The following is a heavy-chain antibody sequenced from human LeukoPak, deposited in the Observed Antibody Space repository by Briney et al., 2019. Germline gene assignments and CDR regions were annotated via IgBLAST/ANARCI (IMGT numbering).Heavy chain of an antibody. CDR3: VREPAYHSGGGAFDN. Sequence: PGGSLRLSCAASGFTFGTYSMHWVRQAPGKGLEWVSFISSDGTNKFYADSVRGRFTLSRDNFKNTLSLRMSSLRVDDTAIYYCVREPAYHSGGGAFDNWGQGTVVTVSS. J-gene: IGHJ4*02. CDR2: ISSDGTNK. V-gene: IGHV3-30*03. CDR1: GFTFGTYS. D-gene: IGHD6-19*01.